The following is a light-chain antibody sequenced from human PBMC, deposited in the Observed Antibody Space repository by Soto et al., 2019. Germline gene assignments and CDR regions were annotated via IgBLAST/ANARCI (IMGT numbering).Light chain of an antibody. CDR1: ESISNW. V-gene: IGKV1-5*01. Sequence: IQLTQSPTTLPASVGDRVTLTCRASESISNWLAWYQQRPGTAPKLLIYHAPILETAVPSRFSGNGSGTEFTLTISSLQPGDFATYYCQQYRTYSFGQGTKVDIK. CDR3: QQYRTYS. CDR2: HAP. J-gene: IGKJ1*01.